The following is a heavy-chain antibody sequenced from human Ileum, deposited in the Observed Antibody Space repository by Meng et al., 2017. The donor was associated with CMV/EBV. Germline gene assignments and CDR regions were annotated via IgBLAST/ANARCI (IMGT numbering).Heavy chain of an antibody. CDR3: ARDPYTDGDY. CDR1: GSTFSDYW. CDR2: IYPNSGAT. D-gene: IGHD5-24*01. V-gene: IGHV1-2*06. Sequence: SCRPSGSTFSDYWMHWVRQAPGQGLQWVGRIYPNSGATDSAQNFQGRVTISRDTSISTVYMQLTRLRPDDTAIYYCARDPYTDGDYWGQGTLVTVSS. J-gene: IGHJ4*02.